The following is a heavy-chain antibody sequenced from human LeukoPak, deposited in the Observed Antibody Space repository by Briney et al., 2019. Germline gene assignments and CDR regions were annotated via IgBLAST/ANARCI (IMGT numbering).Heavy chain of an antibody. J-gene: IGHJ6*03. CDR2: IYHSGST. CDR1: GGSISSGGYY. Sequence: SETLSLTCTVSGGSISSGGYYWSWIRQPPGKGLEWIGYIYHSGSTYYNPSLKSRVTISVDTSKNQFSLKLSSVTAADTAVYYCARVGGYDSSGYYYVDYYYYMDVWGKGTTVTVSS. V-gene: IGHV4-30-2*01. CDR3: ARVGGYDSSGYYYVDYYYYMDV. D-gene: IGHD3-22*01.